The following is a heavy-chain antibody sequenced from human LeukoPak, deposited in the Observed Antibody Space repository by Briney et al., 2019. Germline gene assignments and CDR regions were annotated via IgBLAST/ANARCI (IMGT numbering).Heavy chain of an antibody. V-gene: IGHV2-26*01. Sequence: SGPTLVKPTQTLTLTCTVSGFSLSNARMGVSWIRQPPGKALEWLAHIFSNDEKSYSTSLKSRLTISKDTSKSQVVLTMTNMDPVDTATYYCARIVAVAGHNWFDPWGQGTLVTVSS. D-gene: IGHD6-19*01. CDR1: GFSLSNARMG. CDR3: ARIVAVAGHNWFDP. CDR2: IFSNDEK. J-gene: IGHJ5*02.